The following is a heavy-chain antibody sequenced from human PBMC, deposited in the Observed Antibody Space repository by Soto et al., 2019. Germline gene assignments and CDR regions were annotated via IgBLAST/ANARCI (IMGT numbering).Heavy chain of an antibody. Sequence: QVQLQESGPGLVKASQTLSLICSVSGESISSGGYYWSWIRHHPGKGLEWIGYIYDSESAYYNPSLKSRVSXXMXPSKNHFAMKLSSVTAADTAVYYCARASSSSAAADYWGPGTLITVSS. V-gene: IGHV4-31*03. J-gene: IGHJ4*02. CDR3: ARASSSSAAADY. CDR1: GESISSGGYY. D-gene: IGHD6-6*01. CDR2: IYDSESA.